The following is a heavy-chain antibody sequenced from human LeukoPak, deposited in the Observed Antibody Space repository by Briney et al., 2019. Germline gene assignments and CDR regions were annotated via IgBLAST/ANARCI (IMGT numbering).Heavy chain of an antibody. CDR3: ARGGSYFDAFDI. V-gene: IGHV4-30-2*01. CDR1: GGSISSGGYS. D-gene: IGHD1-26*01. CDR2: IYHSGST. J-gene: IGHJ3*02. Sequence: SSQTLSLTCTVSGGSISSGGYSWRWIRQPPGRGLEWIGYIYHSGSTYYNPSLKSRVTISVDRSKNQFSLKLSSVTAADTAVYYCARGGSYFDAFDIWGQGTMVTVSS.